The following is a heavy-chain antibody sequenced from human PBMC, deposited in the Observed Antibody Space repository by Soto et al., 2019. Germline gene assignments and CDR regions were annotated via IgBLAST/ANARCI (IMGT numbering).Heavy chain of an antibody. CDR1: GGSISSGGYY. V-gene: IGHV4-31*03. CDR3: AREICSGGSCQESNWFDP. D-gene: IGHD2-15*01. J-gene: IGHJ5*02. Sequence: SETLSLTCTVSGGSISSGGYYWSWIRQHPGKGLEWIGYIYYSGSTYYNPSLKSRVTISVDTSKNQFSLKLSSVTAADTAVYYCAREICSGGSCQESNWFDPWGQGTLVTVSS. CDR2: IYYSGST.